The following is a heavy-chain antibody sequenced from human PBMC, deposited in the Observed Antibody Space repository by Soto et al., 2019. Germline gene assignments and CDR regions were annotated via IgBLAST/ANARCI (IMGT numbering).Heavy chain of an antibody. CDR2: ISYDGSNK. D-gene: IGHD3-22*01. V-gene: IGHV3-30-3*01. Sequence: PGGSLRLSCAASGFTFSSYAMHWVRQAPGKGLEWVAVISYDGSNKYYADSVKGRFTISRDNSKNTLYLQMNSLRAEDTAVYYCARDTWYYDSSGYKNGMDVWGQGTTVTVSS. J-gene: IGHJ6*02. CDR3: ARDTWYYDSSGYKNGMDV. CDR1: GFTFSSYA.